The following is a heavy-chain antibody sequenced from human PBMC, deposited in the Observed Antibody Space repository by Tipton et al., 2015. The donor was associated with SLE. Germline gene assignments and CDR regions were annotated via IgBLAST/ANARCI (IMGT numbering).Heavy chain of an antibody. V-gene: IGHV4-34*01. Sequence: TLSLTCAVYGGSFSGYYWSWIRQPPGKGLEWIGDINDSGSTNYNPSLKSRVTISVDTSKNQFSLKLSSVTAADTAVYYCARVLDGGSAPAAFDIWGQGTMVTVSS. CDR2: INDSGST. CDR1: GGSFSGYY. CDR3: ARVLDGGSAPAAFDI. D-gene: IGHD3-10*01. J-gene: IGHJ3*02.